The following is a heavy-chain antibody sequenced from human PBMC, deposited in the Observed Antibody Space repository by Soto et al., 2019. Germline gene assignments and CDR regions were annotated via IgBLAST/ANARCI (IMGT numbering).Heavy chain of an antibody. Sequence: PGGALRLSCAASEFTFSGYWVNWVRQAPGKGLEWVANINQVGSQTNYVDSVKGRFTISRDNAKNSLHLQMNSLRAEDTAVYYCARDPVGAPYYDYWGQGILVTVSS. CDR1: EFTFSGYW. V-gene: IGHV3-7*01. CDR3: ARDPVGAPYYDY. J-gene: IGHJ4*02. D-gene: IGHD1-26*01. CDR2: INQVGSQT.